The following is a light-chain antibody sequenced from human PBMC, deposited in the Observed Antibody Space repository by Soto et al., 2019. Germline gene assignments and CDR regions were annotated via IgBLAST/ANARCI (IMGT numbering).Light chain of an antibody. CDR2: EVS. Sequence: QSALTQPPSVSGSPGQSVTISRTGTSSDVGSYNRVSWYQQPPGTAPKLMIYEVSNRPSGVPDRFSGSKSGNTASLTISGLQAEDEADYYCNSYTSSGTYVFGTGTKVTVL. J-gene: IGLJ1*01. V-gene: IGLV2-18*02. CDR3: NSYTSSGTYV. CDR1: SSDVGSYNR.